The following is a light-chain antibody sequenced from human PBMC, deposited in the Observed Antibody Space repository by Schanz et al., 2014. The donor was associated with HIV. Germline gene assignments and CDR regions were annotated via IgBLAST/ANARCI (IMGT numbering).Light chain of an antibody. Sequence: QSVLTQPPSVSGAPGQRVTISCTGSSSNIGSNAVNWFQQLPGMAPKLLIYSNNQRPSGVPDRFSGSKSGTSASLAISGLRSEDEAHYYCATWDDSLSAVFGGGTKLTVL. CDR3: ATWDDSLSAV. CDR2: SNN. J-gene: IGLJ2*01. V-gene: IGLV1-47*02. CDR1: SSNIGSNA.